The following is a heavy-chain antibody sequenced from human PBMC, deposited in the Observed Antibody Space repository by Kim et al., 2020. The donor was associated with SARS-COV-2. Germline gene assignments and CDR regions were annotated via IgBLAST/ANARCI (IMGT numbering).Heavy chain of an antibody. Sequence: ASVKVSCKASGYTFTSYGISWVRQAPGQGLEWMGRISAYNGNTNYAQKLQGRVTMTTDTSTSTAYMELRSLRSDDTAVYYCARVFLMTGYYHDYYYVMDAWGQGTTVTVSS. CDR1: GYTFTSYG. J-gene: IGHJ6*02. CDR2: ISAYNGNT. V-gene: IGHV1-18*01. CDR3: ARVFLMTGYYHDYYYVMDA. D-gene: IGHD3-9*01.